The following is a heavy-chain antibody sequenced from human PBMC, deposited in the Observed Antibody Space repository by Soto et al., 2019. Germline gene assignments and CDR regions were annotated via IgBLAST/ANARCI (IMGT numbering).Heavy chain of an antibody. J-gene: IGHJ6*02. CDR3: ARDWSKFSYNYPYYYAMDA. CDR1: GFSVTNSY. V-gene: IGHV3-53*01. CDR2: LYSSGTT. D-gene: IGHD5-18*01. Sequence: LRLSCTVSGFSVTNSYINWVRQAPGKGLEWGSILYSSGTTYYADSVRGRFTVSRDDSKNTLFLHMNSLRADDTAVYYCARDWSKFSYNYPYYYAMDAWGQGTTVTVSS.